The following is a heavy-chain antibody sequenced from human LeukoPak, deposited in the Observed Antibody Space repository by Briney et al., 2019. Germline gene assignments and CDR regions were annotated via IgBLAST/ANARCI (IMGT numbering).Heavy chain of an antibody. CDR1: GFTFSSYA. J-gene: IGHJ4*02. CDR2: ISGSGGST. D-gene: IGHD3-10*01. CDR3: AKGPAYYYGSGSYRYFDY. Sequence: SGGSLRLSCAASGFTFSSYAMSWVRQAPGKGLEWVSAISGSGGSTYYADSVKGRFTISRDNSKNTLHLQMNSLRAEDTAVYYCAKGPAYYYGSGSYRYFDYWGQGTLVTVSS. V-gene: IGHV3-23*01.